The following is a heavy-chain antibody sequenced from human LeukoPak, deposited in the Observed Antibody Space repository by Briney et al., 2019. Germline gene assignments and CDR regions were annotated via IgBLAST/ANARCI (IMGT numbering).Heavy chain of an antibody. CDR3: ARAGRQLWLLSGPDAFDI. D-gene: IGHD5-18*01. J-gene: IGHJ3*02. V-gene: IGHV1-3*01. Sequence: GASVKVSCKASGYTFTSYAMHWVRQAPGQRLEWMGWINAGNGNTKYSQKFQGRVTITRDTSASTAYMELSSLRSEDTAVYYCARAGRQLWLLSGPDAFDIWGQGTMVTVSS. CDR1: GYTFTSYA. CDR2: INAGNGNT.